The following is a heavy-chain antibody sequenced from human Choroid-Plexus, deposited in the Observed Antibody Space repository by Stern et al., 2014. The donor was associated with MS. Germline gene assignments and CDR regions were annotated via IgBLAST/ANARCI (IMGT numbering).Heavy chain of an antibody. D-gene: IGHD2/OR15-2a*01. V-gene: IGHV3-30*18. CDR3: AKDRQYLTYFFDH. CDR2: VSHDGSYK. J-gene: IGHJ5*02. CDR1: GFTFGSCA. Sequence: QVQLVESGGGVVQPGRPLRLSCVASGFTFGSCAMHWVRQAPGKGLEWVGGVSHDGSYKYYADSVKGRFTISRDNSQNTLYMQMSSLRPGDTAVYYCAKDRQYLTYFFDHWGQGSLVTVSS.